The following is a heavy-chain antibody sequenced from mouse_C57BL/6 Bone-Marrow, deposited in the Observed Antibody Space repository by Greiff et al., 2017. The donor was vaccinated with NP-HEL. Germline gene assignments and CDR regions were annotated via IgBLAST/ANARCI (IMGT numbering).Heavy chain of an antibody. CDR2: ISSGSSTI. Sequence: EVKVVESGGGLVKPGGSLKLSCAASGFTFSDYGMHWVRQAPEKGLEWVAYISSGSSTIYYADTVKGRFTISRDNAKNTLFLQMTSLRSEDTAMYYCARVGFTTGYAMDYWGQGTSVTVSS. CDR1: GFTFSDYG. V-gene: IGHV5-17*01. J-gene: IGHJ4*01. CDR3: ARVGFTTGYAMDY. D-gene: IGHD4-1*01.